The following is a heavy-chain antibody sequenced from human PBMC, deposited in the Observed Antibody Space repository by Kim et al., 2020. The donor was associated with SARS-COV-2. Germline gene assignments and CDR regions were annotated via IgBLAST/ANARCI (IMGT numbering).Heavy chain of an antibody. CDR2: IYYSGST. CDR1: GGSISSSSYY. V-gene: IGHV4-39*01. Sequence: SETLSLTCTVSGGSISSSSYYWGWIRQPPGKGLEWIGSIYYSGSTYYNPSLKSRVTISVDTSKNQFSLKLSSVTAADTAVYYCARRDSYGTDYWGQGTLVTVSS. CDR3: ARRDSYGTDY. J-gene: IGHJ4*02. D-gene: IGHD5-18*01.